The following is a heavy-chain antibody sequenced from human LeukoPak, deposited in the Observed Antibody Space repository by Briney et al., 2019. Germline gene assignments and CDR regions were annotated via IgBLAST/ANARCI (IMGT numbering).Heavy chain of an antibody. CDR1: GFTFYDYA. V-gene: IGHV3-9*01. J-gene: IGHJ4*02. Sequence: QPGGSLRLSCAASGFTFYDYAMHWVRQAPGKGLEWVSGISWNSGSIGYADSVKGRFTISRDNAKNSLYLQMNSLRAEDTALYYCAKDMSPSIAVAGPGFDYWGQGTLVTVSS. CDR2: ISWNSGSI. CDR3: AKDMSPSIAVAGPGFDY. D-gene: IGHD6-19*01.